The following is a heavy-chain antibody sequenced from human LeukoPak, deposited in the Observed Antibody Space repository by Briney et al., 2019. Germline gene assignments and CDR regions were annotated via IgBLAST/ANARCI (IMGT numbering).Heavy chain of an antibody. D-gene: IGHD4-17*01. CDR1: GGSFSGYY. Sequence: SETLSLTCAVYGGSFSGYYWSWIRQPPGKGLEWIGEINHSGSTNYNPSLKSRVTISVDTSKNQFSLKLSSVTAADTAVYYCARHEFGDYAYWGQGTLVTVSS. CDR3: ARHEFGDYAY. CDR2: INHSGST. J-gene: IGHJ4*02. V-gene: IGHV4-34*01.